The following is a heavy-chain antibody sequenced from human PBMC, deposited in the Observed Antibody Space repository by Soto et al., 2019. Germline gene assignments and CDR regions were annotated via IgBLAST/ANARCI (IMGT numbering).Heavy chain of an antibody. D-gene: IGHD4-4*01. J-gene: IGHJ5*02. V-gene: IGHV4-59*08. CDR2: IHYSGST. CDR1: GGYITGYY. Sequence: SETLSLTCTVSGGYITGYYWSWIRQPPGKGPEWIGNIHYSGSTNYNPSLKSRVTISVDTSKNQFSLRLSSVTAAETAVYYCARHSYYSNPLRFDPWGQGTLVTVSS. CDR3: ARHSYYSNPLRFDP.